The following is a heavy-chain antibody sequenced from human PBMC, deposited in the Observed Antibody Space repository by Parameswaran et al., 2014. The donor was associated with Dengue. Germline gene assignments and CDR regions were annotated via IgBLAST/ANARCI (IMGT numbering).Heavy chain of an antibody. Sequence: WIRQPPGKGLEWIGSIYYSGSTYYNPSLKSRVTISVDTSKNQFSLKLSSVTAADTAVYYCARDRPDSSGYYYEFDYWGQGTLVTVSS. CDR3: ARDRPDSSGYYYEFDY. D-gene: IGHD3-22*01. CDR2: IYYSGST. J-gene: IGHJ4*02. V-gene: IGHV4-39*07.